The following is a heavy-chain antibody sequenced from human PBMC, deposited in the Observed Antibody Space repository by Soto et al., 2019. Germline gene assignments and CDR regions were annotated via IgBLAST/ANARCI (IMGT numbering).Heavy chain of an antibody. CDR2: IYYSGST. CDR1: GGSISSSSYY. D-gene: IGHD2-15*01. Sequence: PSETLSLTCTVSGGSISSSSYYWGWIRQPPGKGLEWIGSIYYSGSTYYNPSLKSRVTISVDTSKNQFSLKLSSVTAADTAVYYCARQDIVVVVAATLGWFDPWGQGTLVTVSS. V-gene: IGHV4-39*01. CDR3: ARQDIVVVVAATLGWFDP. J-gene: IGHJ5*02.